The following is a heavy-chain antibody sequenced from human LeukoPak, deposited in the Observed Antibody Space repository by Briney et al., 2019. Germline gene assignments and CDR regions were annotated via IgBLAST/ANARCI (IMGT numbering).Heavy chain of an antibody. CDR3: ASDHTAMVKDYYYGMDV. Sequence: SVKVSCKASGGTFSSYAISWVRQAPGQGLEWMGGIIPIFGTANYAQKFQGRVTITADESTSTAYMELSSLRSEDTAVYYCASDHTAMVKDYYYGMDVWGKGTTVTVSS. D-gene: IGHD5-18*01. CDR1: GGTFSSYA. V-gene: IGHV1-69*13. J-gene: IGHJ6*04. CDR2: IIPIFGTA.